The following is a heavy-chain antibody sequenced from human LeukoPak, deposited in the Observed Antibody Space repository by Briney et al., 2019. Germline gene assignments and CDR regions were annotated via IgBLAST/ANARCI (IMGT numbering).Heavy chain of an antibody. CDR2: IYYSGST. D-gene: IGHD1-14*01. CDR3: ARHGSSEIDAFDI. Sequence: SETLSLTCTVSGGSISSYYWSWIRQPPGKGLEWIGYIYYSGSTNYHPSLKSRVTISVDTSKNQFSLKLSSVTAADTAVYYCARHGSSEIDAFDIWGQGTMVTVSS. V-gene: IGHV4-59*08. J-gene: IGHJ3*02. CDR1: GGSISSYY.